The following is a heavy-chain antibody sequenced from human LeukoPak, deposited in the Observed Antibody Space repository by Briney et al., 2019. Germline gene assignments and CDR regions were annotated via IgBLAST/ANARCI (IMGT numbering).Heavy chain of an antibody. D-gene: IGHD4-17*01. V-gene: IGHV3-30*18. J-gene: IGHJ4*02. CDR2: ISYDGSNK. CDR1: GFTFSSYG. CDR3: AKDDLYGDYGQVSY. Sequence: PGGSLRLSCAASGFTFSSYGMHWVRQAPGKGLEWVAVISYDGSNKYYADSVKGRFTISRDNSKNTLYLQMNSLRAEDTAVYYCAKDDLYGDYGQVSYWGQGTLVTVSS.